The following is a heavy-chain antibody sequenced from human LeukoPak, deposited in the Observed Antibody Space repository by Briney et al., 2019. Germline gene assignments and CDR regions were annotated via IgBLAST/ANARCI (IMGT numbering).Heavy chain of an antibody. J-gene: IGHJ4*02. CDR1: GVSFTSYD. CDR2: IFVSAGST. CDR3: AKIARPSISAPSFDY. D-gene: IGHD6-6*01. V-gene: IGHV3-23*01. Sequence: PGGALRLSCAASGVSFTSYDMSWVRQAPGKGLEWVSNIFVSAGSTYYPDPLRGGSTTSPDISKNTLYLQISSLIADTTAVYYSAKIARPSISAPSFDYWGQGTLVTVSS.